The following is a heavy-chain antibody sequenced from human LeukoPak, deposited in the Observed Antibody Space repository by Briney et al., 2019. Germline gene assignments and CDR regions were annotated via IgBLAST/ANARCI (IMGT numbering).Heavy chain of an antibody. J-gene: IGHJ4*02. CDR3: AKDFTFLQRHPFDY. D-gene: IGHD3-16*01. V-gene: IGHV3-9*01. CDR1: GFTFGDFG. CDR2: ISWSGGTI. Sequence: PGRSLRLSCAASGFTFGDFGMHWVRQRPGKGLEWVSGISWSGGTIVYADPVKGRFTISRDNVENALYLQMNNLRPDDTALYYCAKDFTFLQRHPFDYWGQGTLVTVSS.